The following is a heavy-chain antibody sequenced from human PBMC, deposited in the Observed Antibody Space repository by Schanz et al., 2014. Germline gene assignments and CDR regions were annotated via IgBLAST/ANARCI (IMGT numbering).Heavy chain of an antibody. CDR1: GGTFSTYT. CDR3: ASAGAGYSSSWDFDQ. D-gene: IGHD6-13*01. J-gene: IGHJ4*02. CDR2: IIPILGIA. Sequence: QVQLVHSGAEVTKPGSSVKVSCKASGGTFSTYTISWVRQAPGQGLEWMGRIIPILGIANYAQKFQGRVTITANKSTFTAYIDVSSLRTADAAVYYCASAGAGYSSSWDFDQWGQGSLVIVSS. V-gene: IGHV1-69*02.